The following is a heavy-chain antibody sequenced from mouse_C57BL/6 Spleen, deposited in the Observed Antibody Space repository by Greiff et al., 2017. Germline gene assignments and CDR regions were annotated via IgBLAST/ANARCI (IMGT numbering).Heavy chain of an antibody. CDR3: ARDYYGSSYFDY. CDR2: IYPSDSET. J-gene: IGHJ2*01. Sequence: VQLKQPGAELVRPGSSVKLSCKASGYTFTSYWMDWVKQRPGQGLEWIGNIYPSDSETHYNQKFKDKATLTVDKSSSTAYMQLSSLTSEDSAVYYCARDYYGSSYFDYWGQGTTLTVSS. D-gene: IGHD1-1*01. V-gene: IGHV1-61*01. CDR1: GYTFTSYW.